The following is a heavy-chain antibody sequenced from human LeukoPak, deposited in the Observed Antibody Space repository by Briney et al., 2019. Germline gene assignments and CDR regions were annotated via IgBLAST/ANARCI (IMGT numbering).Heavy chain of an antibody. J-gene: IGHJ4*02. CDR2: ISWDSGSI. CDR1: ASTFDDYA. D-gene: IGHD6-19*01. V-gene: IGHV3-9*01. CDR3: AKDKGSGVDY. Sequence: GSSQTLSCPASASTFDDYATHWVRQAPGKCLEWLTGISWDSGSIGYADSVKGRFTISRDNAKNSLYLQMNSLRAEDTALYYCAKDKGSGVDYWGRGTLVTVSS.